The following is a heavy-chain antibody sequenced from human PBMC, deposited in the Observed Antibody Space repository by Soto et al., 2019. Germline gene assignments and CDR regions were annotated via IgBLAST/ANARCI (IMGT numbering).Heavy chain of an antibody. Sequence: ASVKVSCKTSGYTFTSYAISWVRQAPGQGLEWMGWLTPYNGNTNYAQNLQGRVTVTTDTSTSTAYMELRSLRSDDTAVYYCAREHSSSWTPFDYWGQGTLVTVSS. D-gene: IGHD6-13*01. CDR2: LTPYNGNT. V-gene: IGHV1-18*01. J-gene: IGHJ4*02. CDR3: AREHSSSWTPFDY. CDR1: GYTFTSYA.